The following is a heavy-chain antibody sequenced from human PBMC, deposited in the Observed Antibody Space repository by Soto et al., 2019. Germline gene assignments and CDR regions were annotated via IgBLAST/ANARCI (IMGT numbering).Heavy chain of an antibody. D-gene: IGHD4-4*01. CDR2: INPKNGGT. Sequence: ASVKVSCKASGYTFTGYYMHWVRQAPGQGLEWMGWINPKNGGTNYAQKFQGRVTMTRDTPISTAYMELSSLRSDDTAVYYCARDLPPDVRYSNSWHRFDPWGQGTLVTVSS. V-gene: IGHV1-2*02. J-gene: IGHJ5*02. CDR1: GYTFTGYY. CDR3: ARDLPPDVRYSNSWHRFDP.